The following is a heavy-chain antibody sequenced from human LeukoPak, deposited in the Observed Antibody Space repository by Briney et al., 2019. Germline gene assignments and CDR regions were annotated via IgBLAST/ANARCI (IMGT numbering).Heavy chain of an antibody. D-gene: IGHD6-13*01. J-gene: IGHJ4*02. CDR2: IYDSGST. Sequence: SETLSLTCTVSGGSIRSSYYYWGWIRQPPGKGLEWIGSIYDSGSTYYNPSLKSRVTISVDTSKNQFSLKLNSVTAADTAVYYCARDGLSSSWYYFDYWGQGTLVTVSS. CDR3: ARDGLSSSWYYFDY. CDR1: GGSIRSSYYY. V-gene: IGHV4-39*02.